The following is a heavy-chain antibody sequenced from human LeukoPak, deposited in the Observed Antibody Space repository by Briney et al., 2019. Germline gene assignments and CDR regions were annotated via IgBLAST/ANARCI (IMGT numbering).Heavy chain of an antibody. J-gene: IGHJ6*03. Sequence: SETLSLTCAVYGGSFSNHYWSWIRQPPGKGLEWLGEINDSGRTNYNPSLMSRVTISVDTSKNQFSLRLNSVTATDTAVYYCARRWNYGRNYYIDVWGKGATVSVSS. V-gene: IGHV4-34*01. CDR3: ARRWNYGRNYYIDV. CDR1: GGSFSNHY. D-gene: IGHD1-7*01. CDR2: INDSGRT.